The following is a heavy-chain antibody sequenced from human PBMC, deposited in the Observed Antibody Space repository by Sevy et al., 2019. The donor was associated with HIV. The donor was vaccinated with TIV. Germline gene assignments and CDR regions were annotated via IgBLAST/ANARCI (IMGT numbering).Heavy chain of an antibody. CDR3: ARVAVSYCTNDCYHRFDY. Sequence: GGSLILSCAVSGFSFSHYAFHWVRHAPGKGLEWVSLISYDGTYKYYADSVKGRFTISRDNSKNTLYLQMNSLRGNDTAVYYCARVAVSYCTNDCYHRFDYWGPGALVTVSS. CDR1: GFSFSHYA. CDR2: ISYDGTYK. D-gene: IGHD2-8*01. J-gene: IGHJ4*02. V-gene: IGHV3-30-3*01.